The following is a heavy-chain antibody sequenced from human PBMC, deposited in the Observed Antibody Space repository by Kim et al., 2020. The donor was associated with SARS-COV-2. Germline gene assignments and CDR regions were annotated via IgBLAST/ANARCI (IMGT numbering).Heavy chain of an antibody. D-gene: IGHD3-16*01. CDR2: IYYTVST. Sequence: SETLSLTCTVSGGSIRSGYHYWSWVRQHPVKGLEWIGFIYYTVSTYYNLTLKSRVTISVDTSKNQFSLNLASVTAADTAVYYCARASKQWGDYFDYWGQGTLVTVSS. CDR1: GGSIRSGYHY. V-gene: IGHV4-31*03. J-gene: IGHJ4*02. CDR3: ARASKQWGDYFDY.